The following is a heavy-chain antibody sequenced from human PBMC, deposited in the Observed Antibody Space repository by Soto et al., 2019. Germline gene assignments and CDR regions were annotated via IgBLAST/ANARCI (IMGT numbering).Heavy chain of an antibody. J-gene: IGHJ4*02. CDR3: ASDLGGWPDY. V-gene: IGHV1-3*01. D-gene: IGHD2-15*01. Sequence: QVQLVQSGAEVKKPAASVKVSCKASGYTFTSYAMHWVRQAPGQRREWMGWIKAGNGNTKYSQKLQGRVTITRDTSGSTAYMELSSLRSEDADVYFCASDLGGWPDYWGQGALVTVSS. CDR2: IKAGNGNT. CDR1: GYTFTSYA.